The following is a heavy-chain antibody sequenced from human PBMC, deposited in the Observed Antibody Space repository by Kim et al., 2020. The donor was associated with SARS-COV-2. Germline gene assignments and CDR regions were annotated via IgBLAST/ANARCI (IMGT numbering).Heavy chain of an antibody. D-gene: IGHD3-10*01. J-gene: IGHJ6*02. CDR2: IKSKTDGGTT. V-gene: IGHV3-15*01. CDR1: GFTFSNAW. CDR3: TTAPTLWFGQFYYYYGMDV. Sequence: GGSLRLSCAASGFTFSNAWMSWVRQAPGKGLEWVGRIKSKTDGGTTDYAAPVKGRFTISRDDSKNTLYLQMNSLKTEDTAVYYCTTAPTLWFGQFYYYYGMDVWGQGTTVTVSS.